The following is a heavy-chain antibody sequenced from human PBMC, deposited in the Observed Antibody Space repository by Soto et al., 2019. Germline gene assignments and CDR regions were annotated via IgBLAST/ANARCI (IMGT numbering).Heavy chain of an antibody. CDR2: IYHSGTA. V-gene: IGHV4-4*02. J-gene: IGHJ4*02. CDR3: ARRGTEDSHSWPIDF. CDR1: GGFISRSNW. Sequence: QGQLQESGPGLVKPSGTLSLTCAVSGGFISRSNWWSWVRQPPGKGLEWIGEIYHSGTAHCNPSIKSRVTIPVDQTANQSSLRPSSVTAADTAVYFCARRGTEDSHSWPIDFWCQGIRVTVSS. D-gene: IGHD6-13*01.